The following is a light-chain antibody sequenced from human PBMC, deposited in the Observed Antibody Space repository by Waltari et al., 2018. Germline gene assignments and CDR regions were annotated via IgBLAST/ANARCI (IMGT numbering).Light chain of an antibody. CDR3: SSHTSIIPPFL. Sequence: QSALTQPAPVPGSPGQAITFSSTRASTDPAGYIVVSWYQQHPGKAPKLMLYHGSHRPSGVSNRFAGSNSGTTASLSISGIQPEAEAAYSCSSHTSIIPPFLFGPGTKVPVL. CDR1: STDPAGYIV. V-gene: IGLV2-14*01. J-gene: IGLJ1*01. CDR2: HGS.